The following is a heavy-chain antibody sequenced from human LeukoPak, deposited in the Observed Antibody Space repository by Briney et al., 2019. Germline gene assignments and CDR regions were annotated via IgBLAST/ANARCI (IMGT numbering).Heavy chain of an antibody. J-gene: IGHJ5*02. V-gene: IGHV4-59*12. CDR2: IYYSGST. Sequence: SETLSLTCTVSGGSITNYYWSWIRQPPGKGLEWIGHIYYSGSTNYNPSLKSRVTISVDTSKNQFSLKLSSVTAADTAVYYCARGLSFGYSYGYSWFDPWGQGTLVTVSS. CDR1: GGSITNYY. D-gene: IGHD5-18*01. CDR3: ARGLSFGYSYGYSWFDP.